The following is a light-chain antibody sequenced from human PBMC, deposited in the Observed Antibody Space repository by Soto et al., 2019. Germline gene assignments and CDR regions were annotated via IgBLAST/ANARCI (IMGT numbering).Light chain of an antibody. Sequence: QSVLTQPPSVSGAPGQRVTISCTGSSSNIGAPYDVYWYQQLPGTAPKLLIYGNNNRPSGVPDRFSGSKSGTSASLAITGLQAEDEADYYCQSYDSSLSVLVFGGGTKLTVL. J-gene: IGLJ2*01. CDR1: SSNIGAPYD. CDR2: GNN. V-gene: IGLV1-40*01. CDR3: QSYDSSLSVLV.